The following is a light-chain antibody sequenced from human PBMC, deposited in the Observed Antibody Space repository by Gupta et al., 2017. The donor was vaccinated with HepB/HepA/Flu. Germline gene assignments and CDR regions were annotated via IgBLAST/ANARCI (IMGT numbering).Light chain of an antibody. CDR2: GTS. CDR1: QSVSSRH. CDR3: QHEYILRT. Sequence: PGERVTLSCRASQSVSSRHLIWSRQKPGQAPRLLIYGTSTRATSIPDRFRGTGSGTDFTLTSMGRRPEDFAVFSGQHEYILRTFGPGTKVEIK. V-gene: IGKV3-7*04. J-gene: IGKJ1*01.